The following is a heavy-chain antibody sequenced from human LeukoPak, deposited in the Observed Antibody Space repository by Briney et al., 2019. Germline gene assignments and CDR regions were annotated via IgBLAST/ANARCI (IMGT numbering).Heavy chain of an antibody. CDR1: GFAVSSNY. D-gene: IGHD4-23*01. CDR2: IYSGGST. V-gene: IGHV3-66*01. CDR3: AGSVVIGRANAFDI. J-gene: IGHJ3*02. Sequence: GGSLRLSCAASGFAVSSNYMSGVRQAPGKGLEGGSVIYSGGSTYYADSVNGRFTISRANTKTTLHLQMNSLRAEDTAVYSCAGSVVIGRANAFDIWGQGTMVTVSS.